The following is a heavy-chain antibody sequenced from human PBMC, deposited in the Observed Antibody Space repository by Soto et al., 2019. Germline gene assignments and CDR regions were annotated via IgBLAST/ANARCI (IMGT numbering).Heavy chain of an antibody. J-gene: IGHJ4*01. Sequence: GASVKVSCKASGGTFSSYALSWVRQAPGQGLEWMGGIIPIFGTANYAQKFQGRVTITADESTSTAYMELSSLRSEDTAMYYCTRVPGGSNRNSGYAFGFDYWGHGTLVTVSS. V-gene: IGHV1-69*13. CDR2: IIPIFGTA. CDR3: TRVPGGSNRNSGYAFGFDY. CDR1: GGTFSSYA. D-gene: IGHD5-12*01.